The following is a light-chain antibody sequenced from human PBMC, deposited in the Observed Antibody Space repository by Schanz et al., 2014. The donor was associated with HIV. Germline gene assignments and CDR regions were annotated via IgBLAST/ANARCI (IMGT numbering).Light chain of an antibody. CDR1: SSDVGGYKY. V-gene: IGLV2-8*01. Sequence: QSALTQPPSASGSPGQSVTISCTGTSSDVGGYKYVSWYQQHPGKAPKLLIYEVSKRPLGVPDRFSGSKSGNTASLTGSRLQAEDEADYYCTSYAGSNNVVFGGGTKLTVL. J-gene: IGLJ2*01. CDR2: EVS. CDR3: TSYAGSNNVV.